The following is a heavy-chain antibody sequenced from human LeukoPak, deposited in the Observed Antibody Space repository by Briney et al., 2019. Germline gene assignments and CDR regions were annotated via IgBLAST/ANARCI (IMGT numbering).Heavy chain of an antibody. J-gene: IGHJ4*02. CDR1: GGSISSYY. D-gene: IGHD3-3*01. Sequence: SETLSLTCTVSGGSISSYYWSWIRQPPGKGLEWIGYIYYSGSTNYNPSLKSRVTISVDTSKNQFSLKLSSVTAADTAVYYCARGTSHPPFWSGYFGADYWGQGTLVTVSS. V-gene: IGHV4-59*01. CDR2: IYYSGST. CDR3: ARGTSHPPFWSGYFGADY.